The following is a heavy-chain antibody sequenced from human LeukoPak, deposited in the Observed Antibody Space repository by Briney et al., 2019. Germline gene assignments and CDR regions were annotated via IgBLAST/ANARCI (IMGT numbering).Heavy chain of an antibody. CDR3: ATERGNYYGSGSYSWWFDP. J-gene: IGHJ5*02. V-gene: IGHV1-24*01. CDR2: FDPEDGET. Sequence: GASVKVSCKVSGYTLTELSMHWVRQAPGKGLEWMGGFDPEDGETIYARKFQGRVTMTEDTSTDTAYMELSSLRSEDTAVYYCATERGNYYGSGSYSWWFDPWGQGTLVTVSS. CDR1: GYTLTELS. D-gene: IGHD3-10*01.